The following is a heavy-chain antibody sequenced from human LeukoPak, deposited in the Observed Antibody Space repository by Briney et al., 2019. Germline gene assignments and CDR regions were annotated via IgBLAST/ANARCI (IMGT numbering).Heavy chain of an antibody. CDR1: GFTFSSND. Sequence: GGTLRFSCAASGFTFSSNDMHWVPQAPGKGPKWMAIIRYDGSNENYAEFVKGRFTISRDNSKKTLYLQMNSLRAEDTAVYYCARSRYNLDYWGQGTLVTVSS. V-gene: IGHV3-33*01. J-gene: IGHJ4*02. CDR2: IRYDGSNE. D-gene: IGHD5-24*01. CDR3: ARSRYNLDY.